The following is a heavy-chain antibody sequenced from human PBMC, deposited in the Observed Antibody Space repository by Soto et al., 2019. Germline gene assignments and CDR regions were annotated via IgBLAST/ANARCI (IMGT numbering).Heavy chain of an antibody. D-gene: IGHD1-1*01. CDR3: ARGPPPTIDYYYYGMDV. CDR2: IKQDGSEE. V-gene: IGHV3-7*05. J-gene: IGHJ6*02. CDR1: GFTFSSYW. Sequence: GGSLRLSCAASGFTFSSYWMSWVRQAPGKGLEWVANIKQDGSEEYYVDSVKGRFTISRDNAKNSLYLQMNSLRAEDTAVYYCARGPPPTIDYYYYGMDVWGQGTTVTVSS.